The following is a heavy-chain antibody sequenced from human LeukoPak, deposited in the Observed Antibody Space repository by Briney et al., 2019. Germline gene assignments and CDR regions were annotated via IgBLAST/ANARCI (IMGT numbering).Heavy chain of an antibody. CDR2: ISYDGSNK. J-gene: IGHJ4*02. D-gene: IGHD5-18*01. CDR1: GFTFSSDG. CDR3: ARERGYSYGVFDY. Sequence: GGSLRFSCAASGFTFSSDGMHCVRQAPGKGLEWVAVISYDGSNKYYADSVKGRFTISRDNSKNTLYLQMNSLRAEDTAVYYCARERGYSYGVFDYRGQGTLVTVSS. V-gene: IGHV3-30*03.